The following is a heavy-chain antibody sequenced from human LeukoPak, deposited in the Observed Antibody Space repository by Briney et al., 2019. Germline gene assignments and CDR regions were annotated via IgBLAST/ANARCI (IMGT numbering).Heavy chain of an antibody. V-gene: IGHV4-4*07. CDR1: GGSISSYY. J-gene: IGHJ6*04. D-gene: IGHD3-10*01. Sequence: SETLSLTCTVSGGSISSYYWSWIRQPAGKGLEWIGRIYTSGSTNYNPSLKRRVTLSVATSKNQFSLKLSSVTAADTAVYYCARDSLVRGEDVWGKGTTVTVSS. CDR2: IYTSGST. CDR3: ARDSLVRGEDV.